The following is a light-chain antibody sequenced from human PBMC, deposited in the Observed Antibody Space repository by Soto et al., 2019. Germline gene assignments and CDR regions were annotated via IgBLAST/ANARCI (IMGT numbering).Light chain of an antibody. CDR1: QGVSRK. CDR2: GAS. J-gene: IGKJ2*01. CDR3: QQYSSYPHT. Sequence: DIVMTQSPATLSVAPGERVTFSCRASQGVSRKLAWYQHKPGQAPRLLISGASTGATGIPARFSGSGSGTEFTLTISSLQSEDCAIYYCQQYSSYPHTFGQGTKLAIK. V-gene: IGKV3-15*01.